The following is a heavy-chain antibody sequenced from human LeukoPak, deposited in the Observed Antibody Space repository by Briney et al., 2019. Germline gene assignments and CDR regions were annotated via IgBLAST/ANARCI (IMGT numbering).Heavy chain of an antibody. D-gene: IGHD5-18*01. J-gene: IGHJ6*02. Sequence: GGSLRLSCAASGFTFSSYSMNWVRQAPGKGLEWVSSISSSSSYIYYADSVKGRFTISRDNAKNSLYLQMNSLRAEDTAVYYCARDELNFSLGYSYGQYYYYGMDVWGQGTTVTVSS. CDR2: ISSSSSYI. CDR3: ARDELNFSLGYSYGQYYYYGMDV. CDR1: GFTFSSYS. V-gene: IGHV3-21*04.